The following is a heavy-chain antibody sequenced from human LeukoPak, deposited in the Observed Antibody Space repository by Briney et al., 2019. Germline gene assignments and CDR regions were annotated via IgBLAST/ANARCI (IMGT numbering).Heavy chain of an antibody. J-gene: IGHJ3*02. V-gene: IGHV3-21*01. CDR2: ISSSSSYI. CDR3: ARGSGSANAFDI. CDR1: GFTFSSYS. D-gene: IGHD1-26*01. Sequence: PGGSLRLSCAASGFTFSSYSMNWVRQAPGKGLEWVSSISSSSSYIYYADSVKGRFTISRDNAKNSLYLQMNSLRAEDTAVYYCARGSGSANAFDIRGQGTMVTVSS.